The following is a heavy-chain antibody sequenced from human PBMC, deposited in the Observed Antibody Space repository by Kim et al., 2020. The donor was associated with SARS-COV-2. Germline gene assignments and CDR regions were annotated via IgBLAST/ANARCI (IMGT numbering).Heavy chain of an antibody. D-gene: IGHD1-1*01. J-gene: IGHJ6*02. Sequence: SRVTISVDTSKNQFSLKLSSVTAADTAVYYCARCINSWPRDYYYYYGMDVWGQGTTVTVSS. CDR3: ARCINSWPRDYYYYYGMDV. V-gene: IGHV4-59*01.